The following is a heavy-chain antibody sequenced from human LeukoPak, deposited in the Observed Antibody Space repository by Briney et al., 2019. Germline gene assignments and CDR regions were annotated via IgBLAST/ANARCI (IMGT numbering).Heavy chain of an antibody. J-gene: IGHJ4*02. CDR3: AGRKAGYCSSSTCYTTPFDD. V-gene: IGHV4-34*01. Sequence: SETLSLTCTVSGGSISSYYWSWIRQPPGKGLEWIGEINHSGSTNYNPSLKSRVTISVDTSKNQFSLKLSSVTAADTAMFYCAGRKAGYCSSSTCYTTPFDDWGQGTLVTVSS. CDR1: GGSISSYY. CDR2: INHSGST. D-gene: IGHD2-2*02.